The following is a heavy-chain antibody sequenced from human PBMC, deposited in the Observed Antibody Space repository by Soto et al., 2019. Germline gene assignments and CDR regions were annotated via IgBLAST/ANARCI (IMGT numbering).Heavy chain of an antibody. CDR3: ARGGYFHYFDY. V-gene: IGHV4-30-4*08. CDR2: IYYSGST. Sequence: PSETLSLTCTVSGGSISSGGYYWSWIRQHPGKGLEWIGYIYYSGSTYYNPSLKSRVTISVDTSKNQFSLKLSSVTAADTAVYYCARGGYFHYFDYWGQGTLVTVSS. J-gene: IGHJ4*02. CDR1: GGSISSGGYY. D-gene: IGHD3-22*01.